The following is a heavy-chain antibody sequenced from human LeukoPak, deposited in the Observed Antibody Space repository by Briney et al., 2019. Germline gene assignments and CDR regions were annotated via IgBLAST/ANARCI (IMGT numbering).Heavy chain of an antibody. V-gene: IGHV3-13*01. Sequence: GGSLRLSCAASGFTFSSYDMHWVRQATGKGPEWVSVIGTAGETYYPGSVKGRFTISRENAKNSLYLQMSSLRAGDTAVYYCARSLPCRGHSPRDCGAFDIWSQGTMVTVSS. D-gene: IGHD5-12*01. J-gene: IGHJ3*02. CDR3: ARSLPCRGHSPRDCGAFDI. CDR1: GFTFSSYD. CDR2: IGTAGET.